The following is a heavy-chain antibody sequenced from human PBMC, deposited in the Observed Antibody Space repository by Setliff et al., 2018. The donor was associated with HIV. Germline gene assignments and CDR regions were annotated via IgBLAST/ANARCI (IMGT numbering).Heavy chain of an antibody. CDR2: IYHSGIT. V-gene: IGHV4-38-2*01. J-gene: IGHJ4*02. D-gene: IGHD3-22*01. Sequence: KASETLSLTCVVSGYSISRGYYWAWIRQPPGKGLEWIASIYHSGITYYNPSLKSRVTISVDTSEDQFSLKLSSVTAADTAMYFCARLGHYDSSGYYSALYFDSWGQGTLVTVSS. CDR1: GYSISRGYY. CDR3: ARLGHYDSSGYYSALYFDS.